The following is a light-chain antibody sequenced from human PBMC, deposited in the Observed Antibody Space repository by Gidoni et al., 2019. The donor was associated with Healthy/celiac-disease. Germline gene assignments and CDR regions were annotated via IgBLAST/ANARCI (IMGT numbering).Light chain of an antibody. CDR1: QSISSW. V-gene: IGKV1-5*01. Sequence: DIQMTQSPSTLSASVGDRVTITRRASQSISSWLDWYQQKPGKAPKLLIYDASSLESGVPTRFSGSGSGTEFTLTISSLQPDDFATYYCQQYNSWAFGQGTKLEIK. J-gene: IGKJ2*01. CDR2: DAS. CDR3: QQYNSWA.